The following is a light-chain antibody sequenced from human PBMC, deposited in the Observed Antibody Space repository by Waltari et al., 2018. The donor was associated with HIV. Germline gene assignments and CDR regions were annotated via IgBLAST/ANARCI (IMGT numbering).Light chain of an antibody. CDR1: QGTSSW. CDR2: AAS. CDR3: QQANSFPIT. J-gene: IGKJ5*01. Sequence: DIQMAQSPSSVSASVGARVTITCRASQGTSSWLAWYQQKPGKAPRLLIYAASNLQSGVPSRFSGSGSGTDFTLTINSLQPEDFATYYCQQANSFPITFGQGTRLEIK. V-gene: IGKV1-12*01.